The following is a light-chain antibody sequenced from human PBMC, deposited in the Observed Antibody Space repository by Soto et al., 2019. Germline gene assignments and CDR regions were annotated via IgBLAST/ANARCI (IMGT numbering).Light chain of an antibody. CDR3: AAWQDRLSGVV. Sequence: QSVLTQPPSASGTPGQRVTISCSGSSSNIGSNYVYWYQQLPGTAPKLLIYRNNQRPSGVPDRFSGSKSGTSASLAISGLRSGDKAVYYGAAWQDRLSGVVFGGGTKLPVL. J-gene: IGLJ2*01. CDR2: RNN. V-gene: IGLV1-47*01. CDR1: SSNIGSNY.